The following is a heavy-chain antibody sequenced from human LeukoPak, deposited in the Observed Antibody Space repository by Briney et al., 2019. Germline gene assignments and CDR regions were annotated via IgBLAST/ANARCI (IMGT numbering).Heavy chain of an antibody. CDR2: INPNSGGT. D-gene: IGHD4-23*01. Sequence: GASVKVSCKASGYTFTGYYMHWVRQAPGQGLEWMGRINPNSGGTNYAQKFQGRVTMTRDTSISTAYMELSRLRSDDTAVYYCAREAFYGGSGGGGRGGATFDPWGQGTLVTVSS. V-gene: IGHV1-2*06. J-gene: IGHJ5*02. CDR3: AREAFYGGSGGGGRGGATFDP. CDR1: GYTFTGYY.